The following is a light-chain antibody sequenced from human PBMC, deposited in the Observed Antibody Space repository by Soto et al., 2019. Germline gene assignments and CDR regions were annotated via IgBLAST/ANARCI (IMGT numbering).Light chain of an antibody. CDR1: QTVSTNY. J-gene: IGKJ1*01. CDR2: GAS. V-gene: IGKV3-20*01. Sequence: EIVLTQSPCTLSLSPGERSTLSCISSQTVSTNYLAWYQQKPGQAPRLLIYGASKRATGIPDRFSGSGSGTDFTLTISRLEPEDFAVYCCQQYGSSPRTFGQGTKVDIK. CDR3: QQYGSSPRT.